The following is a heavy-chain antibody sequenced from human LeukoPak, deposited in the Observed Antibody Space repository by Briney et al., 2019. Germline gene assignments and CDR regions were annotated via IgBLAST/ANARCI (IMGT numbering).Heavy chain of an antibody. D-gene: IGHD3-10*01. CDR3: AKGTYYYDSGSYLECFGEN. J-gene: IGHJ1*01. Sequence: GGSLTLSCAASGLTFSSYAMSWVRQAPGQGLEWVSTISNVGGRTYYANSVKGRFTISRDNAKSTLYLQMNTLRTEDTAVYYCAKGTYYYDSGSYLECFGENWGQGTLATVSS. V-gene: IGHV3-23*01. CDR1: GLTFSSYA. CDR2: ISNVGGRT.